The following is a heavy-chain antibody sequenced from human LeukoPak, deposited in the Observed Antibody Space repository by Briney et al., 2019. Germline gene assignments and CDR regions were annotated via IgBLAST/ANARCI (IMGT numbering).Heavy chain of an antibody. Sequence: PSETLSLTCAVYGGSFSGYYWSGIPHPPGKGLEWIGEINHSGSTNYNPSLKSRVTISVDASKNQFSLKLSSVTAADTAVYYCASGQAYYDFWSGHSSPDYWGQGTLVTVSS. CDR2: INHSGST. D-gene: IGHD3-3*01. CDR1: GGSFSGYY. CDR3: ASGQAYYDFWSGHSSPDY. J-gene: IGHJ4*02. V-gene: IGHV4-34*01.